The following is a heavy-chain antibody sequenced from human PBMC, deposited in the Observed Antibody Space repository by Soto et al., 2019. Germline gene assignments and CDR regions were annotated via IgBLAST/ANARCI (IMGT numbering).Heavy chain of an antibody. V-gene: IGHV3-23*01. CDR1: GFTFSNYA. Sequence: GGSLRLSCAASGFTFSNYAMSWVRQAPGKGLEWVSTLSGSGGSTYYADSVKGRFTISRDNSKNTLYLQMNSLRAEDTDVYYCAKDTVPVATPWLDSWGQGILVTVS. J-gene: IGHJ5*01. CDR3: AKDTVPVATPWLDS. CDR2: LSGSGGST. D-gene: IGHD2-2*01.